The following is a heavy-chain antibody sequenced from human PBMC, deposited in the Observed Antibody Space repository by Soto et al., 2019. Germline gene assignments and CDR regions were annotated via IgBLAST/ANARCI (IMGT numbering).Heavy chain of an antibody. CDR2: IILMLGTT. V-gene: IGHV1-69*01. CDR3: ASVGVVVSKYSYYYGMDV. D-gene: IGHD3-22*01. Sequence: QVQLVQSGAEVKKPGSSVKLSCKASGGTFSDYGISWVRQAPGQGHEWMGGIILMLGTTNYAHKVQGRVSITADESTSTVFMELGSLRAEDTAVYYCASVGVVVSKYSYYYGMDVWGQGTTVTVSS. CDR1: GGTFSDYG. J-gene: IGHJ6*02.